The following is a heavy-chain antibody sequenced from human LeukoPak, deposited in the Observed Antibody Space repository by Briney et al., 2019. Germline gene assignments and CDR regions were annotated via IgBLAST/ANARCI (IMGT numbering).Heavy chain of an antibody. CDR2: IYYSGST. J-gene: IGHJ4*02. Sequence: PSESLSLTCTVSVGSIRSYYWSWIRQPPGKGLEWIGYIYYSGSTNYNPSLKSRVTISVDTSKNQFSLKLSSVTAADTAVYYCARDGLRRPPTPYCGGDCPLDYWGQGTLVSVSS. CDR3: ARDGLRRPPTPYCGGDCPLDY. V-gene: IGHV4-59*01. D-gene: IGHD2-21*02. CDR1: VGSIRSYY.